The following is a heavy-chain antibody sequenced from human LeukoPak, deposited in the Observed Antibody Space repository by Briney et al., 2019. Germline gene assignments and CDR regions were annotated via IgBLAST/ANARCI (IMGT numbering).Heavy chain of an antibody. V-gene: IGHV3-66*02. D-gene: IGHD3-22*01. J-gene: IGHJ3*02. CDR2: FYGGGST. Sequence: GGSLRLSCAASGFSVSTNFMSWVRQAPGKGLEWVSSFYGGGSTRYVDSVKGRFTTSRDHSKNTMHLQMNSLRVEDTAVYYCARYYDSSGYTQGAFDIWGQGTMVTVS. CDR1: GFSVSTNF. CDR3: ARYYDSSGYTQGAFDI.